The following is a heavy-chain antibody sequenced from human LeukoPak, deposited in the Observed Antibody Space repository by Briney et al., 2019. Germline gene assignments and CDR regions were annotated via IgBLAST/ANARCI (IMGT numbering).Heavy chain of an antibody. CDR1: VGTFSSYA. J-gene: IGHJ4*02. D-gene: IGHD2-21*02. CDR3: AISIAYYGGDCGSGFDY. Sequence: SVKVSCKASVGTFSSYALSWVRQAPGQELEWMGRIIPILGIANYAQKVQGRVTITADKSTNTAYMELSSLRSEYTAVYYCAISIAYYGGDCGSGFDYWGQGTLVTVSS. V-gene: IGHV1-69*04. CDR2: IIPILGIA.